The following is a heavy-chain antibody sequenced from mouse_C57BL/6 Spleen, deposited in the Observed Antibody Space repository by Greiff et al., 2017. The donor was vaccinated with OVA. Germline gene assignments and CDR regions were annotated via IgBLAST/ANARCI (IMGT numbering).Heavy chain of an antibody. V-gene: IGHV1-54*01. J-gene: IGHJ4*01. CDR1: GYAFTNYL. D-gene: IGHD1-1*01. Sequence: QVQLQQSGAELVRPGTSVKVSCKASGYAFTNYLIEWVKQRPGQGLEWIGVINPGSGGTNYNEKFKGKATLTADKSSSTAYMQLSSLTSEDSAVYFCARDYYYGSSYFYAMDYWGQGTSVTVSS. CDR2: INPGSGGT. CDR3: ARDYYYGSSYFYAMDY.